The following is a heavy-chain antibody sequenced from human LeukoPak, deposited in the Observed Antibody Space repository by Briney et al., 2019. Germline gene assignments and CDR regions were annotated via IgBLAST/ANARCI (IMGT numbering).Heavy chain of an antibody. CDR1: GFTFSNVW. CDR3: TTDRLFGGMDV. Sequence: TGGSLRLSCVASGFTFSNVWMNWVRQAPGKGLEWVDRIKSKRDGGTIDYAAPVKDRFTISRDDSKNTLYLEMNSLKIEDTGVYYCTTDRLFGGMDVWGQGTPVTVSS. D-gene: IGHD3-16*01. J-gene: IGHJ6*02. CDR2: IKSKRDGGTI. V-gene: IGHV3-15*07.